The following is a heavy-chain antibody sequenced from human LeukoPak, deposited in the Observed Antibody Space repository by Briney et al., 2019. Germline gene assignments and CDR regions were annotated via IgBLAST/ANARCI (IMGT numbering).Heavy chain of an antibody. CDR1: GFTFSSYW. CDR2: INSDGSST. J-gene: IGHJ4*02. CDR3: ARGSSSSSWTFDY. D-gene: IGHD6-13*01. Sequence: PGGSLRLSCAASGFTFSSYWMHWVRHAPGKGLVWVSRINSDGSSTSYADSVKGRFTISRDNAKNTLYLQMNSLRAEDTAVYYCARGSSSSSWTFDYWGQGTLVTVSS. V-gene: IGHV3-74*01.